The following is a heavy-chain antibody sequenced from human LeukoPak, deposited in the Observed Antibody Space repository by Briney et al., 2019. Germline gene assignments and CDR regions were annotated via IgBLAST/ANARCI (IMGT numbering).Heavy chain of an antibody. D-gene: IGHD1-26*01. J-gene: IGHJ4*02. CDR2: IYYSGST. V-gene: IGHV4-59*01. CDR1: GGSFSSYY. Sequence: SETLSLTCAVYGGSFSSYYWSWIRQPPGKGLEWIGYIYYSGSTNYNPSLKSRVTISVDTSKNQFSLKLSSVTAADTAVYYCARVRSGSYYDFDYWGQGTLVTVSS. CDR3: ARVRSGSYYDFDY.